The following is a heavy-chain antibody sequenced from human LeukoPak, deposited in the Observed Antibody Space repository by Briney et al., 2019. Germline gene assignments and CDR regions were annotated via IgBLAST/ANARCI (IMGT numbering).Heavy chain of an antibody. Sequence: LRLSCAASGFTFTTYGMHWVRQAPGKGLEWIGEINHSGSTNYNPSLKSRVTISVDTSKNQFSLKLSSVTAADTAVYYCARERYRPGAYYYYYGMDVWGQGTTVTVSS. J-gene: IGHJ6*02. D-gene: IGHD3-16*02. CDR3: ARERYRPGAYYYYYGMDV. CDR1: GFTFTTYG. V-gene: IGHV4-34*01. CDR2: INHSGST.